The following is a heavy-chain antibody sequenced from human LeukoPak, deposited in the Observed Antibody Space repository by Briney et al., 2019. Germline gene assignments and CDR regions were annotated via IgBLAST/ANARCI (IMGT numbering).Heavy chain of an antibody. V-gene: IGHV3-21*01. D-gene: IGHD5-18*01. J-gene: IGHJ4*02. CDR3: AKDHLAGYSYGGYYFDY. Sequence: GGSLRLSCAASGFTFSSYSMNWVRQAPGKGLEWVSSISSSSSYIYYADSVKGRFTISRDNAKNSLYLQMSSLRGEDTAVYYCAKDHLAGYSYGGYYFDYWGQGTLVTVSS. CDR1: GFTFSSYS. CDR2: ISSSSSYI.